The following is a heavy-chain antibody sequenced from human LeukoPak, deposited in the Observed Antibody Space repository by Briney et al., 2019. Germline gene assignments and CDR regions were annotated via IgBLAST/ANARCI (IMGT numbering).Heavy chain of an antibody. J-gene: IGHJ3*02. CDR2: IYPGDSDT. Sequence: GESLKISCKGSGYSFTSYWIGWVRQMPGKGLEWMGIIYPGDSDTRYSPSFQGQVTISADKSISTAYLQWSSLKASDTAMYYCARQAEMATIIPLPDIWGQGTMVTVSS. CDR3: ARQAEMATIIPLPDI. CDR1: GYSFTSYW. D-gene: IGHD5-24*01. V-gene: IGHV5-51*01.